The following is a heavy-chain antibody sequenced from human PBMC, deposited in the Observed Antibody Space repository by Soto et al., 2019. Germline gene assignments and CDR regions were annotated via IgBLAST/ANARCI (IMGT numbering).Heavy chain of an antibody. CDR2: IYYSGST. Sequence: QVQLQESGPGLVKPSQTLSLTCTVSGGSISSGGYYWSWIRQHPGKGLEWIGYIYYSGSTYYNPSHKSRVTISVDTSNIQFSQKLSSVTAADMAVYYCARSSTSAIYFDYWGQGTLVTVSS. V-gene: IGHV4-31*03. CDR3: ARSSTSAIYFDY. J-gene: IGHJ4*02. CDR1: GGSISSGGYY. D-gene: IGHD2-2*01.